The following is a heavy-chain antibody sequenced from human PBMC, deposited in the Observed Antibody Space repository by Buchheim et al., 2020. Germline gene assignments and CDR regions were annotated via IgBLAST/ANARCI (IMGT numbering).Heavy chain of an antibody. Sequence: QVQLVESGGGVVQPGRSLRLSCAASGFTFSSYGMHWVRQAPGKGLEWVAVIWCDGSNKYYADSVKGRFTISRDNSKNTLYLQMNSLRAEDTAVYYCARDRGYSSSWYYYYGMDVWGQGTT. D-gene: IGHD6-13*01. CDR1: GFTFSSYG. V-gene: IGHV3-33*01. CDR2: IWCDGSNK. CDR3: ARDRGYSSSWYYYYGMDV. J-gene: IGHJ6*02.